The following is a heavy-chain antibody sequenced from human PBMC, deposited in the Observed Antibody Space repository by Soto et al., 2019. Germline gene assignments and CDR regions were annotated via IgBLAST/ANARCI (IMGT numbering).Heavy chain of an antibody. CDR2: INPNSGGT. V-gene: IGHV1-2*04. D-gene: IGHD6-19*01. CDR3: ARGSVAGPSDFDY. Sequence: ASVKVSCKASGYTFTGYYMHWVRQAPGQGLEWMGWINPNSGGTNYAQKFQGWVTMTRDTSISTAYMELSRLRSDDTAAYYCARGSVAGPSDFDYWGQGTLVTVSS. J-gene: IGHJ4*02. CDR1: GYTFTGYY.